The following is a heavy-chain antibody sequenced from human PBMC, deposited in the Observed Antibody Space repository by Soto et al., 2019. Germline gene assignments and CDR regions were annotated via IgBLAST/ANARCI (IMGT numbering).Heavy chain of an antibody. V-gene: IGHV3-30-3*01. CDR3: ARTFDTITYYFDY. J-gene: IGHJ4*02. CDR1: EFSFSSYA. D-gene: IGHD3-9*01. Sequence: VHLVESGGGVDQPGGSLRLSCAASEFSFSSYAMHWIRQAPGKGLEWVAVISFDGNIIHYADSVKGRFIISRDNSKNTLYLQMHSLSGEDTAVYYCARTFDTITYYFDYWGQGTLVTVSS. CDR2: ISFDGNII.